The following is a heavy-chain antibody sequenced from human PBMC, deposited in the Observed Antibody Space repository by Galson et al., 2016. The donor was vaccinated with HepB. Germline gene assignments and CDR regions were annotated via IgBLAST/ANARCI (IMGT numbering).Heavy chain of an antibody. J-gene: IGHJ4*02. Sequence: SLRLSCAASGFTFNTYSMNWVRQSPGKGLEWVSYIDTSSKSIVYADSVKGRFTISRDNAKSSLYLQMNSLREEDTALYYCVRDFRSSRTFGCWGQGILVTVSS. D-gene: IGHD2-2*01. V-gene: IGHV3-48*02. CDR3: VRDFRSSRTFGC. CDR2: IDTSSKSI. CDR1: GFTFNTYS.